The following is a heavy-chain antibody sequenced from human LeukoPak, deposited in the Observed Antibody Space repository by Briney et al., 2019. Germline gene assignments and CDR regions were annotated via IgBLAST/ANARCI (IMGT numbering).Heavy chain of an antibody. J-gene: IGHJ4*02. CDR3: VATIVEFDY. D-gene: IGHD5-12*01. CDR1: GFTFSSYS. Sequence: GSLRLSCAASGFTFSSYSMSWVRQAPGKGLEWVSVIYSGGSTYYADSVKGRFTISRDSSKNTLYLQMNSLRAEDTAVYYCVATIVEFDYWGQGTLVTVSS. V-gene: IGHV3-66*01. CDR2: IYSGGST.